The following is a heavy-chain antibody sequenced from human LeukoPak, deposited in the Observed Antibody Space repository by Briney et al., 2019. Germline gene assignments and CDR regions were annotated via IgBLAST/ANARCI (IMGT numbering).Heavy chain of an antibody. CDR1: GGSISSSSYY. CDR2: IYYSGST. J-gene: IGHJ4*02. D-gene: IGHD3-10*01. CDR3: ASLAHVLLWFGEAFDY. V-gene: IGHV4-39*01. Sequence: SETLSLTCTVSGGSISSSSYYWGWIRQPPGKGLEWIGSIYYSGSTYYNPSLKSRVTISVDTSKNQFSLKLSSVTAADTAVYYCASLAHVLLWFGEAFDYWGQGTLVTVSS.